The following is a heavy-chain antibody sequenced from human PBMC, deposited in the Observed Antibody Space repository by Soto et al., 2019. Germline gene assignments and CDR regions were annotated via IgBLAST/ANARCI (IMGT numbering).Heavy chain of an antibody. V-gene: IGHV4-31*03. J-gene: IGHJ6*02. D-gene: IGHD2-21*02. CDR1: GGSISSRGYY. CDR2: IYYSGST. Sequence: SETLSLTCTVSGGSISSRGYYWSWIRQHPGKGLEWIGYIYYSGSTYYNPSLKSRVTISVDTSKNQFSLKLSSVTAADTAVYYCARVCGGDCHYGMDVWGQGTTVTVS. CDR3: ARVCGGDCHYGMDV.